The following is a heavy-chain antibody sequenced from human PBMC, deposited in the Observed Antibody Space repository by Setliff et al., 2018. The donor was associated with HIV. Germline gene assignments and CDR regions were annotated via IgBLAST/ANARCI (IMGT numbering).Heavy chain of an antibody. CDR2: ISSDSRTT. V-gene: IGHV3-48*04. J-gene: IGHJ6*02. CDR1: GFSLSTYS. Sequence: GGSLRLSCIASGFSLSTYSMNWVRQAPGKGLEWISYISSDSRTTYYADSVKGRFTISRDNAKNSLYLQMDSLRVEDTTVYYCTRKLAPGHGMDVWGQGTTVTVSS. CDR3: TRKLAPGHGMDV. D-gene: IGHD3-3*02.